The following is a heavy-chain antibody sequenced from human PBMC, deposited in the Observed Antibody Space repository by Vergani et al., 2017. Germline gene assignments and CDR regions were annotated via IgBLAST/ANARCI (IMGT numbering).Heavy chain of an antibody. CDR2: ISDGGETK. V-gene: IGHV3-11*01. Sequence: QVQLVASGGCLVRPGGSLRLSCAASGFIFSDYYMTWIRQTPGKGLEWLAHISDGGETKMYAESLKGRFTVSRDNTKNLLILQMKTLKVDDTATYYCGRKQSPASLMDKPIDIWGQGALVTVSS. J-gene: IGHJ5*02. CDR1: GFIFSDYY. CDR3: GRKQSPASLMDKPIDI. D-gene: IGHD1/OR15-1a*01.